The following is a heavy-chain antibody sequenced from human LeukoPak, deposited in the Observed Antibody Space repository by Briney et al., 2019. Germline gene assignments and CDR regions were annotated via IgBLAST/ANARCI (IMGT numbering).Heavy chain of an antibody. CDR1: GYTFTSYD. D-gene: IGHD3-3*01. V-gene: IGHV1-8*03. CDR3: ARARYETRIWPKSRYDYYHYMDV. CDR2: MNPNSGNT. J-gene: IGHJ6*03. Sequence: GASVKVSCKASGYTFTSYDINWVRQATGQGLEWMGWMNPNSGNTGYAQKFQGRVTITRNTSISTAYMELSSLRSEDTAVYYCARARYETRIWPKSRYDYYHYMDVWGKGTTVTVSS.